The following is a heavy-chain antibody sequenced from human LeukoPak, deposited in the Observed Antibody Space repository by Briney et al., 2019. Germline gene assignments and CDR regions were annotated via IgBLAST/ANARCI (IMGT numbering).Heavy chain of an antibody. CDR3: ARDQTSSYYDSSGYSNWFDP. D-gene: IGHD3-22*01. V-gene: IGHV3-33*08. Sequence: GGSLRLSCAASGFTFSSYALHRVRQAPGKGLEWVAVIWYDGSNKYYADSVKGRFTISRDNSKNTLYLQMNSLRAEDTAVYYCARDQTSSYYDSSGYSNWFDPWGQGTLVTVSS. CDR2: IWYDGSNK. J-gene: IGHJ5*02. CDR1: GFTFSSYA.